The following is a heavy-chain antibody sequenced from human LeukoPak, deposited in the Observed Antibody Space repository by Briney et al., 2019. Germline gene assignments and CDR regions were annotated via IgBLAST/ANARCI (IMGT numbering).Heavy chain of an antibody. CDR3: AKKAQYNGNYPLDY. D-gene: IGHD1-26*01. Sequence: GGSLRLSCAASGFTFTSYSMSWVRQAPGKGLEWVSGTSDRGDYTYYADSVRGRFTISRDNSKNTLYLQMNSLRAEDTALYFCAKKAQYNGNYPLDYWGQGTLVTVSS. J-gene: IGHJ4*02. V-gene: IGHV3-23*01. CDR2: TSDRGDYT. CDR1: GFTFTSYS.